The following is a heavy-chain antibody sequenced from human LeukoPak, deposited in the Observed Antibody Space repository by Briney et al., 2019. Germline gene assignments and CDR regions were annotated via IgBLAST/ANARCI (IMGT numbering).Heavy chain of an antibody. CDR1: GYTFTGYY. Sequence: ASVKVSCKASGYTFTGYYMHWVRQAPGQGLEWMGWINPNSGGTNYAQKFQGRVTMTRDTSISTAYMELRSLRSDDTAVYYCARVVGDIVLMVYAFSMGMDVWGQGTTVTVSS. CDR2: INPNSGGT. V-gene: IGHV1-2*02. D-gene: IGHD2-8*01. J-gene: IGHJ6*02. CDR3: ARVVGDIVLMVYAFSMGMDV.